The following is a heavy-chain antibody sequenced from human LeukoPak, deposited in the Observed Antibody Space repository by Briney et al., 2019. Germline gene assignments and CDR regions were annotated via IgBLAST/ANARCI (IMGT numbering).Heavy chain of an antibody. J-gene: IGHJ4*02. CDR1: GFTFSNAW. Sequence: GGSLRLSCAASGFTFSNAWMSWVRQAPGKGLEWVSYISSSGSTTYYADSVKGRFTISRDNAKNSLYLQMNSLRAEDTAVYYCARDTCGGDCYDRYFDYWGQGTPVTVSS. CDR3: ARDTCGGDCYDRYFDY. V-gene: IGHV3-48*01. CDR2: ISSSGSTT. D-gene: IGHD2-21*02.